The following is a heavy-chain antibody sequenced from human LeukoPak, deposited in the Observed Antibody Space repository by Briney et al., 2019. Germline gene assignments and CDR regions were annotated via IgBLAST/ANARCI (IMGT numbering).Heavy chain of an antibody. CDR3: ARAYCSGGSSFFDY. J-gene: IGHJ4*02. V-gene: IGHV3-48*02. D-gene: IGHD2-15*01. CDR2: ISNSSTTI. CDR1: GFTFSSYS. Sequence: PGGSLRLSCAASGFTFSSYSMNWVRQAPGKGLEWVSFISNSSTTIYYADSVKGRFTISRDNARNSLYLQMSSLRDEDTAVYYCARAYCSGGSSFFDYWGQGTLVTVSS.